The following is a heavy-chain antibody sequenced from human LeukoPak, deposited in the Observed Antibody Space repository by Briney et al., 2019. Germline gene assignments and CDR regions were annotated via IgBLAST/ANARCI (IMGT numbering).Heavy chain of an antibody. CDR2: ISGSGGST. Sequence: GGSLRLSCAASGFTFSSYSMSWVRQAPGKGLEWVSAISGSGGSTYYADSVKGRFTISRDNSKNTLYLQMNSLRAEDTAVYYCAKDPGRYSSGWYVIWGQGTLVTVSS. D-gene: IGHD6-19*01. CDR1: GFTFSSYS. V-gene: IGHV3-23*01. J-gene: IGHJ4*02. CDR3: AKDPGRYSSGWYVI.